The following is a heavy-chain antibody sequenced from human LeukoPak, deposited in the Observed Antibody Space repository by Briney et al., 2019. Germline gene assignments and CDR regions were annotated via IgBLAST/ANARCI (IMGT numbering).Heavy chain of an antibody. CDR3: ASLSGPAVDNYWFDP. D-gene: IGHD3-10*01. CDR1: GGSISSSSYY. Sequence: SETLSLTCTVSGGSISSSSYYWGRIRQPPGKGLEWTGSIYYSGSTYYNPSLKSRVTISVDTSKNQFSLKLSSVTAADTAVYYCASLSGPAVDNYWFDPWGQGTLVTVSS. CDR2: IYYSGST. V-gene: IGHV4-39*01. J-gene: IGHJ5*02.